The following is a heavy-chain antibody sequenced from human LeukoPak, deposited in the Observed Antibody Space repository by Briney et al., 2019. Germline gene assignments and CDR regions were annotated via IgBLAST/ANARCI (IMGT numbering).Heavy chain of an antibody. Sequence: GGSLRLSCAASGFTFSDYYMSWIRQAPGKGLEWVSHISSFSNFRSYADSVKGRFTISRDNAKNSLYLQVNSLRAEDTAVYYYARPTIAAAGNFEYWGQGTLVTVSS. V-gene: IGHV3-11*03. D-gene: IGHD6-13*01. CDR3: ARPTIAAAGNFEY. CDR2: ISSFSNFR. J-gene: IGHJ4*02. CDR1: GFTFSDYY.